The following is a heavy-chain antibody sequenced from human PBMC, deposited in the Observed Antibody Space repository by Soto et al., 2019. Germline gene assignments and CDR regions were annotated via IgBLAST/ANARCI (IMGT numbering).Heavy chain of an antibody. Sequence: PGGSLRLSCAASGFTFSNAWMSWVRQAPGKGLEWVGRIKSKTDGGTTDYAAPVRGRFTISRDDSKNTLYLQMNSLKTEDTAVYYCTTGHHVRGRLTHYYYYYGMDVWGQGTTVTVSS. CDR2: IKSKTDGGTT. J-gene: IGHJ6*02. D-gene: IGHD3-10*01. V-gene: IGHV3-15*01. CDR1: GFTFSNAW. CDR3: TTGHHVRGRLTHYYYYYGMDV.